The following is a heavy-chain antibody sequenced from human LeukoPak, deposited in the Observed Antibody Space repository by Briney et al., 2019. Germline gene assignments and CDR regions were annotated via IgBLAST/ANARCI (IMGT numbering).Heavy chain of an antibody. J-gene: IGHJ4*02. CDR3: ARTEGYYDRSGYPFDY. D-gene: IGHD3-22*01. Sequence: ASVKVSCKASGYTFTSYGISWVRQAPGQGLEWMGWISAYNGNTNYAQKLQGRVTMTTDTSTSTAYMELRSLRSDDTAVYYCARTEGYYDRSGYPFDYWGQGTLVTVSS. V-gene: IGHV1-18*01. CDR2: ISAYNGNT. CDR1: GYTFTSYG.